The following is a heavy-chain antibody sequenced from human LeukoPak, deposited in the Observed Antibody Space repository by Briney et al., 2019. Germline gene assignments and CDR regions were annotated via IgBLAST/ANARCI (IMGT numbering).Heavy chain of an antibody. J-gene: IGHJ4*02. D-gene: IGHD3-16*01. CDR2: INGGGSTT. CDR1: GFSFSSYW. V-gene: IGHV3-74*01. CDR3: ARGGGHSYDYHHY. Sequence: PGGSLRLSRAASGFSFSSYWMHWVRHAPGEGLVWVSHINGGGSTTRYADSVKGRLTISRDNAKNTLYLQMNSLRAEDTAVYYCARGGGHSYDYHHYWGQGTLVTVSS.